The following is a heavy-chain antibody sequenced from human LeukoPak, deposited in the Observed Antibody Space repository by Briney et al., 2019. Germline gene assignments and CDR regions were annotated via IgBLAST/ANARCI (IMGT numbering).Heavy chain of an antibody. CDR3: ARFLKVVVVATDAFDI. J-gene: IGHJ3*02. D-gene: IGHD2-15*01. V-gene: IGHV4-31*03. CDR1: GGSISSGGYY. Sequence: SETLSLTCTVSGGSISSGGYYWSWIRQRPGKGLEWIGYIYYSGSTYYNPSLKSRVTISVDTSKNQFSLKLSSVTAADTAVYYCARFLKVVVVATDAFDIWGQGTMVTVSS. CDR2: IYYSGST.